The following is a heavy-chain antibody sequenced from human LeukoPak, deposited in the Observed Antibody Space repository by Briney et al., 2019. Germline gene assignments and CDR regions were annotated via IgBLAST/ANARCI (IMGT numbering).Heavy chain of an antibody. V-gene: IGHV3-23*01. CDR2: ISGSGGST. D-gene: IGHD2-15*01. CDR1: GFTFSSHA. J-gene: IGHJ4*02. Sequence: GGSLRLSCAASGFTFSSHAMSWVRQAPGKGLEWVSGISGSGGSTYYADSVKGRFTISRDNSKNTLYLQMNSLRAEDTTVYYCARAGGGWYIWDYWGQGTLVTVSS. CDR3: ARAGGGWYIWDY.